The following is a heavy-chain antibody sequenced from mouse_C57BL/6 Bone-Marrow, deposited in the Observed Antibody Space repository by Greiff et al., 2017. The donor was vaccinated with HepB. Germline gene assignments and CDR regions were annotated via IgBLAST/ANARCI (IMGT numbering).Heavy chain of an antibody. Sequence: EVQLQQSGAELVRPGASVKLSCTASGFNIKDDYMHWVKQRPEQGLEWIGWIDPENGDTEYASKFQGKATITADTSSNTAYLQLSSLTSEDTAVYYCTTILQYYFDYWGQGTTLTVSS. V-gene: IGHV14-4*01. CDR3: TTILQYYFDY. CDR1: GFNIKDDY. D-gene: IGHD2-12*01. CDR2: IDPENGDT. J-gene: IGHJ2*01.